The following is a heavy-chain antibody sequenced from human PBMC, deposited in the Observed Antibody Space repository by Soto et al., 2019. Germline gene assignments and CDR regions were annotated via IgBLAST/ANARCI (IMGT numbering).Heavy chain of an antibody. V-gene: IGHV3-48*02. J-gene: IGHJ4*02. CDR3: SRTAYCDSGSRSREVPC. CDR2: VDGSGTTI. Sequence: EVQLVESGGGLVQPGGSLRLSCAASGFTFSAYSMNWVRQAPGKGLEWVSSVDGSGTTIEHADFVKGRFDISRDNAKNSLYLEMNSLRDEDTAVYYCSRTAYCDSGSRSREVPCWGQGTLVTVSS. CDR1: GFTFSAYS. D-gene: IGHD1-26*01.